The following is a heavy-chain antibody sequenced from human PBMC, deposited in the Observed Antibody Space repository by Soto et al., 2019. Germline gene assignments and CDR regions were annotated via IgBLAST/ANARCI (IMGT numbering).Heavy chain of an antibody. CDR3: ARLREITIFGVVIKGQIFDY. V-gene: IGHV5-51*01. CDR2: IYPGDSDT. CDR1: GYSFTSYW. J-gene: IGHJ4*02. Sequence: PGESLKISCKGSGYSFTSYWIGWVRQMPGKGLEWMGIIYPGDSDTRYSPSFQGQATISADKSISTAYLQWSSLKASDTAMYYCARLREITIFGVVIKGQIFDYWGQGTLVTVSS. D-gene: IGHD3-3*01.